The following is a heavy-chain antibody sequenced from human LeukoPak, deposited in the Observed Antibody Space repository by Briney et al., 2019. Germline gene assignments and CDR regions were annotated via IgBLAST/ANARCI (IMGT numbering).Heavy chain of an antibody. CDR1: GFTFDDYA. V-gene: IGHV3-9*01. CDR3: AKGELGGGPIDY. CDR2: ISWNSGSI. Sequence: GRSLRLSCAASGFTFDDYAMHWVRQAPGKGLEWVSGISWNSGSIGYADSVKGRFTISRDNAKNSLYLQMNSLRAEDTALYYCAKGELGGGPIDYWRQGTLVTVSS. D-gene: IGHD7-27*01. J-gene: IGHJ4*02.